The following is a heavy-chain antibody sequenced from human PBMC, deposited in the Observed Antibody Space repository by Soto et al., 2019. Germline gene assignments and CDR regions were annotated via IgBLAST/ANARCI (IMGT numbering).Heavy chain of an antibody. CDR2: IYYSGST. Sequence: QVQLQESGPGLVKPSETLSLTCTVSGGSISSYYWSWIRQPPGKGLEWIGYIYYSGSTNYNPSLKSRFTRSVDKSKNQCSLKLSSVTAAATAVYYCARDQQHCSGGSCYLGGFDYWGQGTLVTVSS. D-gene: IGHD2-15*01. CDR1: GGSISSYY. CDR3: ARDQQHCSGGSCYLGGFDY. J-gene: IGHJ4*02. V-gene: IGHV4-59*01.